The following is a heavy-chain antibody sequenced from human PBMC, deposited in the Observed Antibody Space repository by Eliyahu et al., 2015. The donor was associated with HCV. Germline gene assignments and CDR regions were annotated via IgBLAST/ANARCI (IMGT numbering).Heavy chain of an antibody. CDR1: GFXXGDYG. CDR3: ARADRVGAIGAFDI. D-gene: IGHD1-26*01. CDR2: INWNGGST. J-gene: IGHJ3*02. Sequence: EVQLVESGGGVVRPGGSLRLSXAASGFXXGDYGMXWVRQXPGKGLGWVSGINWNGGSTGYADSVKGRFTISRDNAKNSLYLQMNSLRAEDTALYHCARADRVGAIGAFDIWGQGTMVTVSS. V-gene: IGHV3-20*01.